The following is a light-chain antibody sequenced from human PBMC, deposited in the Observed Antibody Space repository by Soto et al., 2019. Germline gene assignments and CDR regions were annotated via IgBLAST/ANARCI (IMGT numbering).Light chain of an antibody. J-gene: IGLJ2*01. V-gene: IGLV1-47*01. CDR1: SSNIGSNY. Sequence: QSVLTQPPSASGTPGQRVTISCSGSSSNIGSNYVYWYQQLPGTAPKLLIYRNNQRPSGVTDRFSGSKSGTSASLAISGLRSEDEADYYCAAWDDSLSGPVFGGGTKVNVL. CDR3: AAWDDSLSGPV. CDR2: RNN.